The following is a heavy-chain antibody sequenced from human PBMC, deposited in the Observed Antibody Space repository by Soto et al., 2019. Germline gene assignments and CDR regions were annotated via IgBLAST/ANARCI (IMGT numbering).Heavy chain of an antibody. V-gene: IGHV1-46*01. CDR2: INPSGGST. CDR3: ARFYYDSSGYLPSPYYYYYGMDV. D-gene: IGHD3-22*01. Sequence: GASVKVSCKASGYTFTSYYMHWVRQAPGQGLEWMGIINPSGGSTSYAQKFQGRVTMTRDTSTSTVYMELNSLRAEDTAVYYCARFYYDSSGYLPSPYYYYYGMDVWGQGTLVTVSS. CDR1: GYTFTSYY. J-gene: IGHJ6*02.